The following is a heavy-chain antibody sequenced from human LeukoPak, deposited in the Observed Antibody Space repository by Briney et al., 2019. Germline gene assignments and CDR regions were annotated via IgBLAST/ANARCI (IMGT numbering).Heavy chain of an antibody. Sequence: PGGSLRLSCAASRFTFSSYSMNWVRQAPGKGLEWVSYISSSSSTIYYADSVKGRFTISRDNAKNSLYLQMNSLRAEDTAVYHCARGSGSYSAPLDYWGQGTLVTVSS. CDR3: ARGSGSYSAPLDY. D-gene: IGHD3-10*01. J-gene: IGHJ4*02. V-gene: IGHV3-48*01. CDR1: RFTFSSYS. CDR2: ISSSSSTI.